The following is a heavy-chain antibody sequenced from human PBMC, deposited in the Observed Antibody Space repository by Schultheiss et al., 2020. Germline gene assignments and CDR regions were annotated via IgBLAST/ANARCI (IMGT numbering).Heavy chain of an antibody. V-gene: IGHV2-5*02. CDR2: IYWDDDK. CDR1: GFSLSTSGVG. CDR3: TRSNSSGPLDY. Sequence: SGPTVKPTQTLTLTCTFSGFSLSTSGVGVGWIRQPPGKALEWLALIYWDDDKRYSPSLKSRLTITKDTSKNQVVLTMTNMDPVDTATYYCTRSNSSGPLDYWGQGTLVTVSS. J-gene: IGHJ4*02. D-gene: IGHD3-22*01.